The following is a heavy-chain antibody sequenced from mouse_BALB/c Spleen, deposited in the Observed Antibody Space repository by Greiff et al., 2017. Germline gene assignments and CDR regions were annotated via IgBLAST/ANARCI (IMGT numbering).Heavy chain of an antibody. V-gene: IGHV5-9-4*01. D-gene: IGHD2-3*01. CDR3: ARDLSYAMDY. CDR1: GFTFSSYA. J-gene: IGHJ4*01. Sequence: EVKLMESGGGLVKPGGSLKLSCAASGFTFSSYAMSWVRQSPEKRLEWVAEISSGGSYTYYPDTVTGRFTISRDNAKNTLYLEMSGLRSEDTAMYYCARDLSYAMDYWGQGTSVTVSS. CDR2: ISSGGSYT.